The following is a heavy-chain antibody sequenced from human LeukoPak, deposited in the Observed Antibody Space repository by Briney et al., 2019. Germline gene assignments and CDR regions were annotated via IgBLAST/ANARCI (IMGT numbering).Heavy chain of an antibody. CDR2: INSDGSST. V-gene: IGHV3-74*01. Sequence: PGGSLRLSCAASGFTFSSYWMHWVRQAPGKGLVWVSRINSDGSSTSYADSVKGRFTISRDNAKNTLYLQMNSLRAEDTAVYYCARVRGSIWGREFDYWGQGTLVTVSS. CDR3: ARVRGSIWGREFDY. CDR1: GFTFSSYW. J-gene: IGHJ4*02. D-gene: IGHD3-10*01.